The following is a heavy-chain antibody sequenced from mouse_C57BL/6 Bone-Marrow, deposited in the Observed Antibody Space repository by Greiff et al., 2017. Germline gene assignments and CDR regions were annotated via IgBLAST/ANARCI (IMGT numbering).Heavy chain of an antibody. V-gene: IGHV1-81*01. D-gene: IGHD2-2*01. CDR2: IYPRSGNT. Sequence: VQLQQSGAELARPGASVTLSCKASGYTFTSYGISWVKQRTGQGLEWIGEIYPRSGNTYYNEKFKGKATLTADKSSSTAYMELRSLTSEDSAVYFCARGGYPWFAYCGQGTLVTVSA. CDR3: ARGGYPWFAY. CDR1: GYTFTSYG. J-gene: IGHJ3*01.